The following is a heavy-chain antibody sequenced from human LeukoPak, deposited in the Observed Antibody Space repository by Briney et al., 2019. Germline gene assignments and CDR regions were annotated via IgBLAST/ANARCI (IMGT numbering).Heavy chain of an antibody. J-gene: IGHJ5*02. D-gene: IGHD3-3*01. Sequence: SETLSLTCTVSGASISSNEYYWSWVRQTPGKGLEWIGSISHSGNTYFNPSLESRVTISVDTSKNQFSLKLRSVTAADTAVYYCATTHDDFTVTLNWFDPWGQGTLVIVSS. V-gene: IGHV4-39*01. CDR3: ATTHDDFTVTLNWFDP. CDR1: GASISSNEYY. CDR2: ISHSGNT.